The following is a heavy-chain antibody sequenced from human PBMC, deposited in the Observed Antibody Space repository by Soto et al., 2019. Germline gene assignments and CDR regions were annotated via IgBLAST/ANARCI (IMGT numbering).Heavy chain of an antibody. CDR2: ITDNGGST. CDR3: AKERATTTAFDY. D-gene: IGHD4-17*01. J-gene: IGHJ4*02. Sequence: GSLNLSYEASGVPLIRDGISWVLQAPGKGLEWVSLITDNGGSTYYADSVKGRFTISRDNTKNTLFLQMNSLRAEDTAVYYCAKERATTTAFDYWGQGALVTVSS. CDR1: GVPLIRDG. V-gene: IGHV3-23*01.